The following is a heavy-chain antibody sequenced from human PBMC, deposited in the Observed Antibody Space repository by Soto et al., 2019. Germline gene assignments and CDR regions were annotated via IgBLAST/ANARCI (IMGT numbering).Heavy chain of an antibody. J-gene: IGHJ4*02. V-gene: IGHV3-30*18. D-gene: IGHD3-16*01. CDR3: AKGGSFDI. CDR1: GFAFSTYG. Sequence: GGSLRLSCAASGFAFSTYGLHWVRQAPGTELEWVAIITSDVNYKYYADSVKGRFTISRDNSKNTLFLQMNSLRAEDTAVYYCAKGGSFDIWGQGTRVTVSS. CDR2: ITSDVNYK.